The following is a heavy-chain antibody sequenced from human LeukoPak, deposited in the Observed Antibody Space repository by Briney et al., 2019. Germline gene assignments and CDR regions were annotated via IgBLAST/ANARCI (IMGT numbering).Heavy chain of an antibody. J-gene: IGHJ4*02. V-gene: IGHV4-38-2*02. CDR1: GYSISSGYY. D-gene: IGHD3-10*01. Sequence: PSETLSLTCTVSGYSISSGYYWGWIRQPAGKGVEWIGSIYHSGSTNYNPSLKSRVTISVDKSKNQFSLKLSSVTAADTAVYYCARDYRGYGSGAPFDSWGQGLLVAVSS. CDR2: IYHSGST. CDR3: ARDYRGYGSGAPFDS.